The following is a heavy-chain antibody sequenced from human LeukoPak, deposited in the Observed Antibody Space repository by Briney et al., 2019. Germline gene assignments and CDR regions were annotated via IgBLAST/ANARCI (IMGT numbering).Heavy chain of an antibody. J-gene: IGHJ4*02. V-gene: IGHV4-61*01. Sequence: SETLSLTCTVSGGSISSSTYYWGWVRQPPGKGLEWIGYIYYSGSTNYNPSLKSRVTISVDTSKNQFSLKLSSVTAADTAVYYCARDRGDYYDYWGQGTLVTVSS. CDR1: GGSISSSTYY. CDR2: IYYSGST. CDR3: ARDRGDYYDY.